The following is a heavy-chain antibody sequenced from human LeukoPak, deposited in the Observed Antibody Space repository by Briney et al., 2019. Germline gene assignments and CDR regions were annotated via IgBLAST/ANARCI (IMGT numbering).Heavy chain of an antibody. D-gene: IGHD3-22*01. V-gene: IGHV1-69*13. CDR3: ARDLPLGYYDSSGYHYHRFAP. Sequence: GASVKVSCKASGGTFSTSAINWVRQAPGQGLEWMGGIIPIFSTANYAQKFQGRVTITADESTSTAYMELSSLRSEDTAVYYCARDLPLGYYDSSGYHYHRFAPWGQGTLVTVSS. CDR2: IIPIFSTA. CDR1: GGTFSTSA. J-gene: IGHJ5*02.